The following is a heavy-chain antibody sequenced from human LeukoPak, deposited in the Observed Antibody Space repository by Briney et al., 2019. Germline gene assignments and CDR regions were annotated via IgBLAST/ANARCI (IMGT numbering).Heavy chain of an antibody. D-gene: IGHD2-15*01. V-gene: IGHV3-64*04. CDR3: ARDVLPYCSGGSCTIDY. Sequence: GGSLRLSCSASGFTFSSYAMHWVRQAPGKGLEYVSAISSNGGTTYYADSVKGRFTISRDNSKNTLYLQMNSLRAEDTAVYYCARDVLPYCSGGSCTIDYWGQGTLVTVSS. CDR1: GFTFSSYA. CDR2: ISSNGGTT. J-gene: IGHJ4*02.